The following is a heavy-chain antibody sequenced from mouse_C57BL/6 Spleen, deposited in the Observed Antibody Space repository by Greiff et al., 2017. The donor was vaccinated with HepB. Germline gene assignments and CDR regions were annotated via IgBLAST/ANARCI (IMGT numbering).Heavy chain of an antibody. D-gene: IGHD1-1*01. J-gene: IGHJ3*01. CDR1: GYTFTSYW. V-gene: IGHV1-59*01. Sequence: QVQLQQPGAELVRPGTSVKLSCKASGYTFTSYWMHWVKQRPGQGLEWIGVIDPSDSYTNYNQKFKGKATLTVDTSSSTACMQLSSLTSEDSAVYYCARSGYGSSLAWFAYWGQGTLVTVSA. CDR2: IDPSDSYT. CDR3: ARSGYGSSLAWFAY.